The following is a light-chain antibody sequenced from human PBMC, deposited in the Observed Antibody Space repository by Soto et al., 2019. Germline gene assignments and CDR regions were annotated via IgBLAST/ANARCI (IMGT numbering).Light chain of an antibody. Sequence: DIVMTQSPLSLPVTPGEPASISCRSSQSLLHSNGYNYLVWYLQKPGQSPQLLIYLGSNRASGVLDRFSGSGSGTDFTLKISRVEAEDVGVYYCMQALQTPLTFGQGTKLEIK. CDR2: LGS. CDR1: QSLLHSNGYNY. CDR3: MQALQTPLT. V-gene: IGKV2-28*01. J-gene: IGKJ2*01.